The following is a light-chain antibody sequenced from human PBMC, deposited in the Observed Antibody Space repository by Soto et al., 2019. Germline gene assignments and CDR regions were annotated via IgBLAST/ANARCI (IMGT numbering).Light chain of an antibody. Sequence: DIQMTQSPSSLSASVGDRVTITCRASQSISSYLNWYQQKPGKAPKLLIYAASSLQSGVPSRFRGSGSGTDFTLTISRLQAEDFATYYCHQSYSTSPLTFGGGSKVAV. J-gene: IGKJ4*01. CDR1: QSISSY. CDR3: HQSYSTSPLT. V-gene: IGKV1-39*01. CDR2: AAS.